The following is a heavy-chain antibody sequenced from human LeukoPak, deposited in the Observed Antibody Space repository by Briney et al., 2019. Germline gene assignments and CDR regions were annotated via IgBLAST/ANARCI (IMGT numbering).Heavy chain of an antibody. CDR2: LYSDGST. J-gene: IGHJ6*04. CDR3: AELGITMIGGV. D-gene: IGHD3-10*02. Sequence: GGSLRLSCAASGFTVSRNYMSWVRQAPGKGLEWVSVLYSDGSTYHADSVKGRFTVSRDNSKNTLYLQMNSLRAEDTAVYYCAELGITMIGGVWGKGTTVTISS. V-gene: IGHV3-53*01. CDR1: GFTVSRNY.